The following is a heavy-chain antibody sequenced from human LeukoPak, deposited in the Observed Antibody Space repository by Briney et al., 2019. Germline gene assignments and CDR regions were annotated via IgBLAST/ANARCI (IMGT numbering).Heavy chain of an antibody. D-gene: IGHD2-2*02. J-gene: IGHJ4*02. CDR3: ARGGEYTTSP. CDR2: IKRDGGDK. V-gene: IGHV3-7*05. Sequence: GGSQSLSCAPSGHPHSSFRMSCVRQAPGKGLEWVANIKRDGGDKYYVDSVKGRFSISRDNAKNSLYLHMNSLRAEDTAVYYCARGGEYTTSPWGQGTLVTVSS. CDR1: GHPHSSFR.